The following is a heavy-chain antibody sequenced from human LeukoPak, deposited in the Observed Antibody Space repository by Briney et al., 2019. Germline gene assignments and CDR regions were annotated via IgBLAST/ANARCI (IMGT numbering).Heavy chain of an antibody. Sequence: PGGSLRLSCAASGFTFSSYGMHWVRQAPGKGLEWVAVIWYDGSNKYYADSVKGRFTISRDNSKNTLYLQMNSLRAEDTAVYYCARDTSSAWYGLIDYWGQGSLVTVSS. J-gene: IGHJ4*02. CDR1: GFTFSSYG. V-gene: IGHV3-33*01. D-gene: IGHD6-19*01. CDR3: ARDTSSAWYGLIDY. CDR2: IWYDGSNK.